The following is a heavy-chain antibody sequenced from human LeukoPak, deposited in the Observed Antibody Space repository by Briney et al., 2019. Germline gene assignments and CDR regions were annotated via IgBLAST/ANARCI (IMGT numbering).Heavy chain of an antibody. CDR1: GGTFSSYA. CDR3: ARGDRSSSILEDAFDI. Sequence: ASVKVSCKASGGTFSSYAISWVRQAPGQGLEWMGWINPNSGGTTYAQKFQGRVTMTRDTSISTAYMELSGLRSDDTAVYFCARGDRSSSILEDAFDIWGQGTMVTVSS. J-gene: IGHJ3*02. D-gene: IGHD6-6*01. V-gene: IGHV1-2*02. CDR2: INPNSGGT.